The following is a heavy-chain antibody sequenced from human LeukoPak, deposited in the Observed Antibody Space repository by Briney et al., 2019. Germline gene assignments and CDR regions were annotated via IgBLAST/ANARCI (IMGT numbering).Heavy chain of an antibody. CDR3: AGGVTIVRGTSKHFDY. V-gene: IGHV4-61*02. D-gene: IGHD3-10*01. CDR1: GGSIRSGSYY. J-gene: IGHJ4*02. CDR2: VYTSGST. Sequence: SETLSLTCTVSGGSIRSGSYYWSWIRQAAGKGLEWIGRVYTSGSTNYNPSLESRVTISVDTSKNQFSLNLSFVTAADTAVYYCAGGVTIVRGTSKHFDYWGQGTLVTVSS.